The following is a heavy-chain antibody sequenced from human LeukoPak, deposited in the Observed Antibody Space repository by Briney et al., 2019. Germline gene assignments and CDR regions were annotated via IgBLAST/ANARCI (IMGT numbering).Heavy chain of an antibody. Sequence: PGGSLRLSCAASGLTFINSWMSWVRQAPGKGLERVANINEDGSNKWQLGSVKGRFIVSRDNARNSLYLQMNSLRVEDTAVYYCTRVIVAVPGYFDYFDFWGQGVLVTVSS. V-gene: IGHV3-7*01. CDR2: INEDGSNK. D-gene: IGHD6-19*01. J-gene: IGHJ4*02. CDR1: GLTFINSW. CDR3: TRVIVAVPGYFDYFDF.